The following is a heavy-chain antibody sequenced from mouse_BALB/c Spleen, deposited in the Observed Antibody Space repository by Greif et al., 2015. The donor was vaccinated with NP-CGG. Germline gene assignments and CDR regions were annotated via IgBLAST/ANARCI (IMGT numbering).Heavy chain of an antibody. CDR3: ARWDWYFDV. CDR1: GFNINDTY. J-gene: IGHJ1*01. CDR2: IDPANGNT. V-gene: IGHV14-3*02. Sequence: VQLQQSGAELVKPGASVKLSCTASGFNINDTYMHWVKQRPEQGLEWIGGIDPANGNTKYDPKFQGKATITADTSSNTAYLQLSSLTSEDTAVYYCARWDWYFDVWGAGTTVTVSS.